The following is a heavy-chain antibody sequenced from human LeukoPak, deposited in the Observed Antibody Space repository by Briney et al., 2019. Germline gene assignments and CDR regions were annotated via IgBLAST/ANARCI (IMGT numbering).Heavy chain of an antibody. V-gene: IGHV4-59*01. D-gene: IGHD1-26*01. J-gene: IGHJ4*02. CDR2: IYYSGST. Sequence: PSETLSLTRTVSGGSLSSYYWSWIRPPPGKGLEWIGYIYYSGSTNYNPSLKSRVTISVDTSKNQFSLKLSSVTAADTAVYYCARLGSVVGASLDYWGQGTLVTVSS. CDR3: ARLGSVVGASLDY. CDR1: GGSLSSYY.